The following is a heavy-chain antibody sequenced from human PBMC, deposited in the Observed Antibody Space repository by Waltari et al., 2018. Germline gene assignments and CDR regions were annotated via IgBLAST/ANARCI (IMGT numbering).Heavy chain of an antibody. V-gene: IGHV4-38-2*01. CDR1: GYFISSGYY. Sequence: QVQLQESGPGLVKPSETLSLTCAVSGYFISSGYYWGWIRKPPGKGLEYIGYISGGSGTTYYNPSLKSRVTISGDTSKNQFSLKLSSVTVADTAVYYCAILYFGYWGQGVLVTVSS. J-gene: IGHJ4*02. D-gene: IGHD2-21*01. CDR2: ISGGSGTT. CDR3: AILYFGY.